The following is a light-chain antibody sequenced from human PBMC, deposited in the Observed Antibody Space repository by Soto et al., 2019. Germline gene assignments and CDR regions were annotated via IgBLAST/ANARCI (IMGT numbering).Light chain of an antibody. V-gene: IGLV4-60*02. J-gene: IGLJ3*02. CDR2: LEGSGSY. CDR3: GTWDSNYWV. CDR1: SGHSSYI. Sequence: QAVVTQSSSASASLGSSVKLTCTLSSGHSSYIIAWHQQQPGKAPRYLMKLEGSGSYNKGSGVPDRFSGSSSGAERYLTISNLQFEDEAEYYCGTWDSNYWVFGGGTKLTVL.